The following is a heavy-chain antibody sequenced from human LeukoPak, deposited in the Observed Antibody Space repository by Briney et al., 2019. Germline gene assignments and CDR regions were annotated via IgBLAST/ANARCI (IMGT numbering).Heavy chain of an antibody. J-gene: IGHJ3*02. CDR2: MNPNSGNT. Sequence: ASVRVSCKASGYTFTSYGISWVRQSPGQGLEWMGWMNPNSGNTGYAQKFQGRVTMTRNTSISTAYMELSSLRSEDTAVYYCARKWDYYDSSGYYFYAFDIWGQGTMVTVSS. CDR1: GYTFTSYG. V-gene: IGHV1-8*02. CDR3: ARKWDYYDSSGYYFYAFDI. D-gene: IGHD3-22*01.